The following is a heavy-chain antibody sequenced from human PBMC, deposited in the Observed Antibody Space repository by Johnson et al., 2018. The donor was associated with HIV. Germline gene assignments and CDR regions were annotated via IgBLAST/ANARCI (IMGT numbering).Heavy chain of an antibody. D-gene: IGHD6-13*01. CDR2: ISYDGSNK. J-gene: IGHJ3*02. CDR3: ARGLGAAAGAFDI. Sequence: QVKLVESGGGVVQPGRSLRLSCAASGFTFSSYAMHWVRQAPGKGLEWVAVISYDGSNKYYADSVKGRFTISRDNSKNTLYLQMNSLRAEDTAGYYWARGLGAAAGAFDIWGQGTMVTVSS. CDR1: GFTFSSYA. V-gene: IGHV3-30-3*01.